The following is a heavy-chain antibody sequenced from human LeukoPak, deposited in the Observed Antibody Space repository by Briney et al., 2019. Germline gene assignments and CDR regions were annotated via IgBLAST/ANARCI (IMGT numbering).Heavy chain of an antibody. CDR2: IRYDGSNK. J-gene: IGHJ4*02. CDR1: GFTVSSNY. V-gene: IGHV3-30*02. Sequence: PGGSLRLSCAASGFTVSSNYMSWVRQAPGKGLEWVAFIRYDGSNKYYADSVKGRFTISRDNSKNTLYLQMNSLRAEDTAVYYCAKAFVDTAMDLFDYWGQGTLVTVSS. D-gene: IGHD5-18*01. CDR3: AKAFVDTAMDLFDY.